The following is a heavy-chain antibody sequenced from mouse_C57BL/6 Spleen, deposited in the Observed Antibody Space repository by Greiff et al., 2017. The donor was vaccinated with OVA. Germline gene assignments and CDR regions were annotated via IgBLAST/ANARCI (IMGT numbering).Heavy chain of an antibody. J-gene: IGHJ4*01. CDR2: IYPGDGDT. CDR1: GYAFSSSW. D-gene: IGHD1-1*01. Sequence: QVHVKQSGAELVRPGASVTLSCKASGYAFSSSWMNWVKQRPGKGLEWIGRIYPGDGDTNYNGKFKGKATLTADKSSSTAYMQLSSLTSEDSAVYFCAPFITTVVAREDYWGQGTSVTVSS. CDR3: APFITTVVAREDY. V-gene: IGHV1-82*01.